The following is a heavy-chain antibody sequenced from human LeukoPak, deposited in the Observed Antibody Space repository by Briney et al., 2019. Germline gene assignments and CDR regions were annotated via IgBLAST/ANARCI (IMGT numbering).Heavy chain of an antibody. D-gene: IGHD3-3*01. J-gene: IGHJ6*02. CDR3: ARATYYDFWSGYTPYYYYYYGMDV. V-gene: IGHV1-8*01. Sequence: ASVKVSCKASGYTFTSYDINWVRQATDQGLEWMGWMNPNSGNTGYAQKFQGRVTMTRNTSISTAYMELSSLRSEDTAVYYCARATYYDFWSGYTPYYYYYYGMDVWGQGTTVTVSS. CDR2: MNPNSGNT. CDR1: GYTFTSYD.